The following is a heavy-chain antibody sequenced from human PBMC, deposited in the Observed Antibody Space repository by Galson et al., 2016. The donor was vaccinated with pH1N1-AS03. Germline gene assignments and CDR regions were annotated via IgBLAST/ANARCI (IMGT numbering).Heavy chain of an antibody. D-gene: IGHD6-13*01. CDR1: GGSMNDFY. CDR2: IFYTGNT. J-gene: IGHJ6*02. CDR3: ARQGGYSRSWYV. V-gene: IGHV4-59*08. Sequence: LSLTRTVSGGSMNDFYWNWIRQPPGKGLEWIGYIFYTGNTKYNPSLKSRLTISVDTSRSQFSLRLSSVTAADTAVYYCARQGGYSRSWYVWGQGTTVTVSS.